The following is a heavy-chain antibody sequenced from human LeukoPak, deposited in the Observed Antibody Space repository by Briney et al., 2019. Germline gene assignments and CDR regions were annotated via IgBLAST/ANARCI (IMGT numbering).Heavy chain of an antibody. Sequence: GRSLRLSCAASGFTVSTYYMTWVRQAPGKGLECVSVIYSGGSTYYADSVKGRFTVSRDNSKNTLYLQMNSLRAEDTAMYYCARGLGYCTSTTCLLPFDYWGQGTLVTVSS. CDR3: ARGLGYCTSTTCLLPFDY. J-gene: IGHJ4*02. D-gene: IGHD2-2*01. CDR1: GFTVSTYY. CDR2: IYSGGST. V-gene: IGHV3-53*01.